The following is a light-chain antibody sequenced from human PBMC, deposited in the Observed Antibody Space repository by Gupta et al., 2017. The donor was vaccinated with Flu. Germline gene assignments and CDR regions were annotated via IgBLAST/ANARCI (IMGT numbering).Light chain of an antibody. Sequence: SSVLAQPPSVSVAPGQTARITCGGNNIGSKSVHWYQQKPSQAPVLVVSDDIDRPSGIPERFSGSNSGNTATLTISRVEAGDGADYYCQVWDSSSDHVVFGGGTKLTVL. CDR3: QVWDSSSDHVV. CDR1: NIGSKS. V-gene: IGLV3-21*02. J-gene: IGLJ2*01. CDR2: DDI.